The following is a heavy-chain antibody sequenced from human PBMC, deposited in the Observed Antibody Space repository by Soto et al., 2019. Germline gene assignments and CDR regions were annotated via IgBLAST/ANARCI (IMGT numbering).Heavy chain of an antibody. CDR3: ARVHYCGGDCSGYYFDY. CDR1: GGSISSYY. V-gene: IGHV4-59*01. D-gene: IGHD2-21*02. J-gene: IGHJ4*02. CDR2: IYYSGST. Sequence: PSETLSLTCTVSGGSISSYYWSWIRQPPGKGLEWIGYIYYSGSTNYNPSLKSRVTISVDTSKNQFSLKLSSVTAADTAVYYCARVHYCGGDCSGYYFDYWGQGTLVTVSS.